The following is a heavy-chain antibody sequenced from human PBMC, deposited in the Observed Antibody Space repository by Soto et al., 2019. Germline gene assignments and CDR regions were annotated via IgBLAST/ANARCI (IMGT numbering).Heavy chain of an antibody. CDR2: VSGRGGST. Sequence: PGGSLRLSCTASGFTFNHYAMSWVRQAPGKGLEWVSAVSGRGGSTKYADSVKGRFIISRDNSNSTLYLQMDSLRGEDTAVYYCAKDSTVTTPLYFYYYGFDVWGQGTTVTVSS. D-gene: IGHD4-17*01. J-gene: IGHJ6*02. CDR3: AKDSTVTTPLYFYYYGFDV. V-gene: IGHV3-23*01. CDR1: GFTFNHYA.